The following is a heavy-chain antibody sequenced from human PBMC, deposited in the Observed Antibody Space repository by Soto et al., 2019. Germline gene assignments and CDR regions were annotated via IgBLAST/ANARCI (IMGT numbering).Heavy chain of an antibody. Sequence: GGSLRLSCAASGFTFSSYWMSWVRQAPGKGLEWVANIKQDGSEKYYVDSVKGRFTISRDNAKNSLYLQMNSLRAEDTAVYYCATRKLPPFDAFDIWGQGTMVTVSS. CDR2: IKQDGSEK. CDR3: ATRKLPPFDAFDI. D-gene: IGHD2-15*01. J-gene: IGHJ3*02. V-gene: IGHV3-7*01. CDR1: GFTFSSYW.